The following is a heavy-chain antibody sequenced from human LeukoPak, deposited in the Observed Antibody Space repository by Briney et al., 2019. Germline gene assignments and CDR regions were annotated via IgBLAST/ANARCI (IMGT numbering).Heavy chain of an antibody. Sequence: GGSLRLSCAASGFTFSSYGMHWVRQAPGKGLEWVAVISYDGSNKYYADSVKGRFTISRDNSKNTLYLQMNSLRAEDTAAYYCAKDLAPYSGSPLDYWGQGTLVTVSS. CDR2: ISYDGSNK. CDR3: AKDLAPYSGSPLDY. CDR1: GFTFSSYG. V-gene: IGHV3-30*18. J-gene: IGHJ4*02. D-gene: IGHD1-26*01.